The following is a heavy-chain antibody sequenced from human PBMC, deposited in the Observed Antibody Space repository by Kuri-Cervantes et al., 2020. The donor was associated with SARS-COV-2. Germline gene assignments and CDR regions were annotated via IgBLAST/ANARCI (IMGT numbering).Heavy chain of an antibody. J-gene: IGHJ4*02. Sequence: GESLKISCAASGFTFDGYGMRWVRQAPGKGLEWVSGINWNGGSTGYADSVKGRFTISRDNAKNPLYLQMNSLRAEDTAVYYCARDGSYCGGDLYYGFDDWGQGTLVTVSA. CDR1: GFTFDGYG. V-gene: IGHV3-20*04. D-gene: IGHD2-21*01. CDR2: INWNGGST. CDR3: ARDGSYCGGDLYYGFDD.